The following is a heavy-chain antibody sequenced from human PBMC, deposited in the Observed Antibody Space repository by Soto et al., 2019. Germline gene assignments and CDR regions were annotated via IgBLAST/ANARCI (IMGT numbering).Heavy chain of an antibody. CDR3: ARGGGLNWYFDL. V-gene: IGHV3-74*01. Sequence: EVQLVESGGGLVQPGGSLRLSCAASGFTFSSYWMHWVRQAPGKGLVWVSRINSDGSSTSYADSAKGRFTISRDNAKNTLYLQMNSLRAEDTAVYYCARGGGLNWYFDLWCRGTLVTVSS. D-gene: IGHD3-16*01. CDR1: GFTFSSYW. CDR2: INSDGSST. J-gene: IGHJ2*01.